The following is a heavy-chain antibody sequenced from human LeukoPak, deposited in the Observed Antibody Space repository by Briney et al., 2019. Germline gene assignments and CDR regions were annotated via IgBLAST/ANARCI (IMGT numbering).Heavy chain of an antibody. D-gene: IGHD5-12*01. CDR2: IWYDGSNK. J-gene: IGHJ4*02. V-gene: IGHV3-33*01. CDR1: GFTFSSYG. CDR3: ARLGEVATIGEDS. Sequence: PGRSLRLSCAASGFTFSSYGMHWVRQAPGKGLEWVAVIWYDGSNKYYADSVKGRFTISRDSSKNTLYLQMNSLRAEDTAVYYCARLGEVATIGEDSWGQGTLVTVSS.